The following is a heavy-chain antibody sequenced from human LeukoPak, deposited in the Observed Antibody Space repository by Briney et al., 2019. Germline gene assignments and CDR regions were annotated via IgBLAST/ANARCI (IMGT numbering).Heavy chain of an antibody. J-gene: IGHJ4*02. CDR1: GGTFSSYA. Sequence: SVKVSCKASGGTFSSYAISWVRQAPGQGLEWMGGIIPIFGTANYAQKFQGRVTITADKSTSTAYMELSSLRSEDTAVYYCARDPTNYYDSSGYYSNWGQGTLVTVSS. CDR3: ARDPTNYYDSSGYYSN. D-gene: IGHD3-22*01. V-gene: IGHV1-69*06. CDR2: IIPIFGTA.